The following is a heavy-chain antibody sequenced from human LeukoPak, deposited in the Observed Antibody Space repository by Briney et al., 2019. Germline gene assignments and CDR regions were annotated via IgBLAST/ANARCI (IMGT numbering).Heavy chain of an antibody. D-gene: IGHD6-19*01. CDR2: IWYDGSNK. Sequence: GGSLRLSCAASGFTFSTYGMHWVRQAPGKGLEWVAVIWYDGSNKYYVDSVKGRFTISRDNSKNTLYLRMNSLRAEDTAVYYCARAVGPFDYWGQGTLVTVSS. J-gene: IGHJ4*02. CDR3: ARAVGPFDY. V-gene: IGHV3-33*01. CDR1: GFTFSTYG.